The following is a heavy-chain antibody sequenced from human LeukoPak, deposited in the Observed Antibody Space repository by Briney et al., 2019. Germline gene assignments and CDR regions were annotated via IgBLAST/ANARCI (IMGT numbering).Heavy chain of an antibody. CDR2: IWYDGSNK. CDR1: GFTFSSYG. D-gene: IGHD3-22*01. Sequence: GGSLRLSCAASGFTFSSYGMHWVRQAPGKGLEWVAVIWYDGSNKYYADFVKGRFTISRDNSKNTLYLQMNSLRAEDTAVYYCAKERGGDSSGYDYWGQGTLVIVSS. V-gene: IGHV3-33*06. CDR3: AKERGGDSSGYDY. J-gene: IGHJ4*02.